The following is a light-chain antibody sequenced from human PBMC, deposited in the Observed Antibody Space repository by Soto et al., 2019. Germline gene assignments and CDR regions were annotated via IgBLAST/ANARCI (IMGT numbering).Light chain of an antibody. CDR2: DVS. CDR3: NSYTSGSTWV. V-gene: IGLV2-14*03. J-gene: IGLJ3*02. CDR1: SSDVGGYNY. Sequence: QSALTQPASVSGSPGQSITISCTGTSSDVGGYNYVSWYQQHPGKAPKLVIYDVSNRPSGVSNRFSGSKSGNTASLTISGLQAEDEADYYCNSYTSGSTWVFGGGTKVTVL.